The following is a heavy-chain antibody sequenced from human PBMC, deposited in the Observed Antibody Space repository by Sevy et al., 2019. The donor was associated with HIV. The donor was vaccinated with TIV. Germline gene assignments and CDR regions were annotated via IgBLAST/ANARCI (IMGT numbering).Heavy chain of an antibody. CDR3: ATDPDSHYYDSSAYYDDQ. J-gene: IGHJ4*01. V-gene: IGHV3-23*01. CDR1: GFSFSTYG. Sequence: GGSLRLSCEDSGFSFSTYGMIWVRQAPGKGLEWVSGITTNGATTYYADSVKGRFTISRDNSKNTLYLQMNSLRAEDTAVYYCATDPDSHYYDSSAYYDDQWGHGTLVTVSS. D-gene: IGHD3-22*01. CDR2: ITTNGATT.